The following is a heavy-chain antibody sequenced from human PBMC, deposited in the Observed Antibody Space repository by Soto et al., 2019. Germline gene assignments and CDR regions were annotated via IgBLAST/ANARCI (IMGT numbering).Heavy chain of an antibody. Sequence: GESLKISCKGVGYKFGSAWIGWVRQMPGKGLEWMGIIKPGTSDIKYSPSCRGHVTISADEAVSTAYLQWSSLKASDTAMYYCARQLSHICDSWGQGTLVTVSS. D-gene: IGHD3-3*02. J-gene: IGHJ4*02. CDR3: ARQLSHICDS. CDR1: GYKFGSAW. V-gene: IGHV5-51*01. CDR2: IKPGTSDI.